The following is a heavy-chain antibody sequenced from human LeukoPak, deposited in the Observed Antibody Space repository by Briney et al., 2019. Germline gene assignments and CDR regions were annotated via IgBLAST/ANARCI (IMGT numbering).Heavy chain of an antibody. CDR3: ASYSSSSLYYYYGMDV. J-gene: IGHJ6*02. CDR2: MNPNSGNT. CDR1: GYTFTSYD. D-gene: IGHD6-6*01. Sequence: ASVKVSCKASGYTFTSYDINWVRQDTGQGLEWMGWMNPNSGNTGYAQKFQGRVTMTRNTSISTAYMELSSLRSEDTAMYYCASYSSSSLYYYYGMDVWGQGTTVTVSS. V-gene: IGHV1-8*01.